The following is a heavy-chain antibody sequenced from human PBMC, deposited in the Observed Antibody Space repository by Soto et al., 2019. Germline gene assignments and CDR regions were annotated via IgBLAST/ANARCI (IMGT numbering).Heavy chain of an antibody. V-gene: IGHV3-11*01. J-gene: IGHJ6*02. Sequence: GGSLRLSCAASGFTFSDYYMTWIRQAPGQGLEWVSYISISGSTIYYGDSVKGRFTISRDNAKNSVYLQMNSLRGEDTAVYYCARGGLYYGMDVWGQGTTATVSS. CDR1: GFTFSDYY. CDR2: ISISGSTI. CDR3: ARGGLYYGMDV.